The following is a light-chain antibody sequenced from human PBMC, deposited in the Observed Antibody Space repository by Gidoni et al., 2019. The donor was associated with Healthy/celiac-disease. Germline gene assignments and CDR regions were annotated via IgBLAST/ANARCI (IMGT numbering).Light chain of an antibody. CDR1: QSISSW. J-gene: IGKJ1*01. CDR3: QQYNSYRT. Sequence: DIQLTQSPSTLSASVGDRVTITCRASQSISSWVAWYQHKPGKAPKLLIYDASSLESGVPSRFSGSGSGTEFTLTISSLQPDDFATYYCQQYNSYRTFGQGTKVEIK. V-gene: IGKV1-5*01. CDR2: DAS.